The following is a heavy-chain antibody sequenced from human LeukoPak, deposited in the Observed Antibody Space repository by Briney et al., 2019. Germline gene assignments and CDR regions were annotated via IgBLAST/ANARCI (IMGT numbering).Heavy chain of an antibody. CDR2: ISSSSSYI. V-gene: IGHV3-21*01. CDR3: ARAATVLRDY. D-gene: IGHD3-16*01. Sequence: GGSLRLSCAASGFVFSDYYTHWVRQAPGKGLEWVSSISSSSSYIYYADSVKGRFTISRDNAKSSLYLQMNSLRAEDTAVYYCARAATVLRDYWGQGTLVTVSS. J-gene: IGHJ4*02. CDR1: GFVFSDYY.